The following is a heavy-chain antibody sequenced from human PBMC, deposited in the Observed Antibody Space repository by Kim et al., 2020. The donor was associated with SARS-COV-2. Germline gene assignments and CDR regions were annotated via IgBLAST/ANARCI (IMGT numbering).Heavy chain of an antibody. D-gene: IGHD6-19*01. CDR3: ARDFGFGDDVAVASRA. CDR2: IWYDGTNK. V-gene: IGHV3-33*01. J-gene: IGHJ5*02. CDR1: GFTFSSYG. Sequence: GGSLRLSCAASGFTFSSYGMHWVRQAPGKGLEWVAVIWYDGTNKYYADSVKGRFTISRDNSKNTLYLQMNSLRAEDTAVYYCARDFGFGDDVAVASRAWGQGTLVTVSS.